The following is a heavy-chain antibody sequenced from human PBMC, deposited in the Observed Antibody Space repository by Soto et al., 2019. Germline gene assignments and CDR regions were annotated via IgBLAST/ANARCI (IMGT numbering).Heavy chain of an antibody. V-gene: IGHV3-15*07. J-gene: IGHJ4*02. D-gene: IGHD1-26*01. CDR3: NTGSYEGY. CDR1: GFTFSSAW. CDR2: IKTKSQGETT. Sequence: EVQLVESGGGLVKPGGSLRLSCAASGFTFSSAWMNWVRQAPGKGLEWVGRIKTKSQGETTDYPAPVKGRFTIFRDDSKNTLYLHMNSLKTEATAVYYCNTGSYEGYWGQGTLVTVSS.